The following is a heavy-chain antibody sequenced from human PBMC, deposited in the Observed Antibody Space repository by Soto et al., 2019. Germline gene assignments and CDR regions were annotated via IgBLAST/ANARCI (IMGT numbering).Heavy chain of an antibody. D-gene: IGHD3-3*01. CDR3: SRRPSNGEWKSRIVSAFVI. J-gene: IGHJ3*02. Sequence: EVQLVESGGGLVQPGRSLRLSCTASGFTFGDYAMTWFRQAPGKGLEWVGLITSKRYGGTTESAASVKGRFPISRADSNNVAYMQMRVLQPEDTAFYYRSRRPSNGEWKSRIVSAFVIWGQGTLVTVPS. CDR1: GFTFGDYA. V-gene: IGHV3-49*03. CDR2: ITSKRYGGTT.